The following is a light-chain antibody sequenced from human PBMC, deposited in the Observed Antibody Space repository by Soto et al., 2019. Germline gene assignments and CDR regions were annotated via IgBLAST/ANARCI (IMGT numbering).Light chain of an antibody. Sequence: QSALTQPPSASGSPGQSVTISCTGTSSDVGDYNYVSWYQQHPGKAPKLMIYEVSKRPSGVPDRFSGSKSGNTASLTVSGLQAEDEADYYCSSYAGRLDVFGTGTKLTVL. CDR2: EVS. J-gene: IGLJ1*01. CDR3: SSYAGRLDV. CDR1: SSDVGDYNY. V-gene: IGLV2-8*01.